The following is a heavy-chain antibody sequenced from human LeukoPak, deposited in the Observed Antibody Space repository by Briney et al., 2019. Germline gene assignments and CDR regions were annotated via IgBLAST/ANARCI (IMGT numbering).Heavy chain of an antibody. CDR1: GGSLSDDY. J-gene: IGHJ6*03. CDR2: INNGGST. V-gene: IGHV4-59*08. Sequence: SETLSLTCSVSGGSLSDDYWSWIRQPPGKALEWIGYINNGGSTNYNPSLKSRVTMSVDTSKNQFSLNLRPVSAADTAVYYCARRRPAPMVNLEEDQQYYMDVWGSGTTVTVSS. CDR3: ARRRPAPMVNLEEDQQYYMDV. D-gene: IGHD5-18*01.